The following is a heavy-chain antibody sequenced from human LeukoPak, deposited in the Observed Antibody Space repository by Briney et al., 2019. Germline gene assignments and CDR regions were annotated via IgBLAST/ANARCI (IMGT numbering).Heavy chain of an antibody. CDR2: INFNRGDT. CDR3: ARDKSNGIGIVY. Sequence: GASVKVSCKASGYTFRNYYIHWVRQAPGHGLEYMGWINFNRGDTNYAEKFQGRVTMTRDTFIDTVYMDLSSLRSDDTALYYCARDKSNGIGIVYWGQGTPVTVSS. CDR1: GYTFRNYY. D-gene: IGHD1-26*01. V-gene: IGHV1-2*02. J-gene: IGHJ4*02.